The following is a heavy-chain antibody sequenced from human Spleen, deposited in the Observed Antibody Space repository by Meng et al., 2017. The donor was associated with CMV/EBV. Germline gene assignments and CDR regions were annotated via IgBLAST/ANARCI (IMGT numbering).Heavy chain of an antibody. CDR1: GFTFSSYW. J-gene: IGHJ6*02. Sequence: GESLKISCAASGFTFSSYWMHWVRQAPGKGLVWVSRINVDGSNKDYADSVKGRFTISRDNAKNTLYLQMNSLRAEDTAVYYCARDSVQYNYYYGMDVWGQGTTVTVSS. CDR3: ARDSVQYNYYYGMDV. V-gene: IGHV3-74*01. CDR2: INVDGSNK.